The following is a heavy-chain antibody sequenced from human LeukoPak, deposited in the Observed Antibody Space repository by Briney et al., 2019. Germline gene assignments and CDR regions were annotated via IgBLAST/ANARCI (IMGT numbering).Heavy chain of an antibody. V-gene: IGHV4-61*02. Sequence: SETRSLTCTVSGGSISSGSYYWSWIRQPAGKGLEWIGRIYTTGSTNYNPSLKSRVAISVDTSKNQFSLKLSSVTAADTAVYYCARGSSWYAYYFDYWGQGTLVTVSS. CDR3: ARGSSWYAYYFDY. CDR2: IYTTGST. J-gene: IGHJ4*02. D-gene: IGHD6-13*01. CDR1: GGSISSGSYY.